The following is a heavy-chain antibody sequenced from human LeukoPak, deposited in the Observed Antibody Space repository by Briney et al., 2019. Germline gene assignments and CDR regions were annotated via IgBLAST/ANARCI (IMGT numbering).Heavy chain of an antibody. D-gene: IGHD5-18*01. CDR1: GYTFTSYG. V-gene: IGHV1-18*01. CDR3: ARDRPGYSYNYYYYGMDV. Sequence: ASVKVSCKASGYTFTSYGISWVRQAPGQGLEWMGWISAYNGNTNYAQKLQGRVTMTTDTSTSTAYMELRSLRSDDTAVYYCARDRPGYSYNYYYYGMDVWGQGTTVTVSS. CDR2: ISAYNGNT. J-gene: IGHJ6*02.